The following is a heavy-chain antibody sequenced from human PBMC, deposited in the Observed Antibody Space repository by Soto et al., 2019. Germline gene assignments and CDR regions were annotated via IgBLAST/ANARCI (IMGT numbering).Heavy chain of an antibody. V-gene: IGHV1-69*12. J-gene: IGHJ6*02. CDR1: GGTFSSYA. CDR3: AREVTGYYGSVNDGMDV. CDR2: IIPIFGTA. D-gene: IGHD3-10*01. Sequence: QVQLVQSGAEVKKPGSSVKVSCKASGGTFSSYAISWVRQAPGQGLEWMGGIIPIFGTANYAQKFQGRVTITADESTSTAYMELSSLRSEDTAVYYCAREVTGYYGSVNDGMDVWGQGTTVTVSS.